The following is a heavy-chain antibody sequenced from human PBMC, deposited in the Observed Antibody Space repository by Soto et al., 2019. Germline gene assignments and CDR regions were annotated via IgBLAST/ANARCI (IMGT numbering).Heavy chain of an antibody. CDR1: GVSISSGDYY. CDR2: IYYSGST. CDR3: ARGPSYYDFWSGYANWFDP. V-gene: IGHV4-30-4*01. Sequence: SETLSLTCTVSGVSISSGDYYWSWIRQPPGKGLEWIGYIYYSGSTHYNPSLKSRVTISVDTSKNQFSLRLSSVTAADTAVYYCARGPSYYDFWSGYANWFDPWGQGTLVTVSS. J-gene: IGHJ5*02. D-gene: IGHD3-3*01.